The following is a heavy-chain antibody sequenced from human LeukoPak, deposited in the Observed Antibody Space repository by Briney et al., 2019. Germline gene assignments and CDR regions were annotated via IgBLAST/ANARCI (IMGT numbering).Heavy chain of an antibody. V-gene: IGHV3-48*03. Sequence: GGSLRLSCAASGFTFSSYEMDWVRQAPEKGLEWISYISSSGGYMYADSVKGRFTISRDNAKNSLYLQMNSLRAEDTAVYYCAREDDGYYGNDYWGQGTLVTVSS. CDR2: ISSSGGYM. D-gene: IGHD3-3*01. CDR1: GFTFSSYE. CDR3: AREDDGYYGNDY. J-gene: IGHJ4*02.